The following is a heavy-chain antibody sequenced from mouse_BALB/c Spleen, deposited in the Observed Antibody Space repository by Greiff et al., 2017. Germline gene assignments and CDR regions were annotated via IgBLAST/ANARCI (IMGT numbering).Heavy chain of an antibody. J-gene: IGHJ2*01. Sequence: VKLQQSGAELMKPGASVKISCKATGYTFSSYWIEWVKQRPGHGLEWIGEILPGSGSTNYNEKFKGKATFTADTSSNTAYMQLSSLTSEDSAVYYCARGGNYGNYFDYWGQGTTLTVSS. CDR3: ARGGNYGNYFDY. CDR1: GYTFSSYW. D-gene: IGHD2-1*01. V-gene: IGHV1-9*01. CDR2: ILPGSGST.